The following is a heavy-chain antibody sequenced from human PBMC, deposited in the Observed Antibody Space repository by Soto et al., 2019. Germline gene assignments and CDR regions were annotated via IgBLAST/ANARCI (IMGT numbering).Heavy chain of an antibody. Sequence: SETLSLTCAVYGGSFSGYYWNWIRQPPGKGLEWIGEIDHSGYTNYNPSLKSRVTISVDTSKNQFSLGLTSVTAADTAVYYCARVRDWFDPWGQGTLVTVSS. CDR2: IDHSGYT. V-gene: IGHV4-34*01. CDR3: ARVRDWFDP. J-gene: IGHJ5*02. CDR1: GGSFSGYY. D-gene: IGHD3-3*01.